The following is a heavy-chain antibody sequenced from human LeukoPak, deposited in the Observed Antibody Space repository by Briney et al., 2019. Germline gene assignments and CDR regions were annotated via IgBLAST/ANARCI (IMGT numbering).Heavy chain of an antibody. CDR3: ARDPYDSSAYYGGFFDY. D-gene: IGHD3-22*01. Sequence: GGSLRLSCAASGFTFSSYWMHWVRQAPGKGLDWVSYISSGGSTINYADSVKGRFTISRGNAKNSLYLQMNSLRAEDTAVYYCARDPYDSSAYYGGFFDYWGQGTLVTVSS. J-gene: IGHJ4*02. CDR1: GFTFSSYW. CDR2: ISSGGSTI. V-gene: IGHV3-48*04.